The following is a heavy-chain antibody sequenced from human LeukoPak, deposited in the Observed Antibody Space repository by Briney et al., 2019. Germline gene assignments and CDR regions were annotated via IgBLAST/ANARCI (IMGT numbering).Heavy chain of an antibody. J-gene: IGHJ4*02. CDR1: GYTFTSHG. D-gene: IGHD6-25*01. V-gene: IGHV1-18*01. CDR3: ARGPRDPSGYFDY. Sequence: ASVKVSCKASGYTFTSHGISWERQAPGQGLEWLGWMSVYNGNTNYAQKLQGRVAMTIDTSTSTAYMELRSLRSDDTALYYCARGPRDPSGYFDYWGQGTLVTVSS. CDR2: MSVYNGNT.